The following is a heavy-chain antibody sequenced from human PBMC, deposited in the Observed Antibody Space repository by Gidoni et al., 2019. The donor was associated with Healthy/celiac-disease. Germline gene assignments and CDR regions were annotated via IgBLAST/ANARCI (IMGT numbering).Heavy chain of an antibody. CDR1: GYTFTGYY. J-gene: IGHJ3*02. CDR2: INPNGGGT. CDR3: ARGGYDILTGYSSGAFDI. Sequence: QVQLVQSGAEVKKPGASVTVSCKASGYTFTGYYMPWVRQAPGQGLEWMGRINPNGGGTNYAQKFQGRVTMTRDTSISTAYMELSRLRSDDTVVYYCARGGYDILTGYSSGAFDIWGQGTMVTVSS. V-gene: IGHV1-2*05. D-gene: IGHD3-9*01.